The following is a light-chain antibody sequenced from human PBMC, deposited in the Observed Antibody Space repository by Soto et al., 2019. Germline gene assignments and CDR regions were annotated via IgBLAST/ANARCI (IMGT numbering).Light chain of an antibody. Sequence: DIQMTQSPSTLSASVGDRVTITCRASQSISSWLAWYQQKPGKAPKLLIYKASSLESGVPSRFSGSGSGTEFTLTISSLQPDDFATYYGQQYNSYSPGGKFGQGTKVDIK. V-gene: IGKV1-5*03. CDR3: QQYNSYSPGGK. J-gene: IGKJ1*01. CDR2: KAS. CDR1: QSISSW.